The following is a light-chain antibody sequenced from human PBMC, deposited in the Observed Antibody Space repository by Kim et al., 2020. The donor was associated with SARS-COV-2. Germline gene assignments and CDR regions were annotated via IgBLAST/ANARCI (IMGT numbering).Light chain of an antibody. Sequence: EIVMTQSPATLSVSPGERVTLSCRASQSISSNLAWYQQKPGQAPRLLIYGASTRATGIPARFSGSGSGTEFTLTISSLQSEDFAVYCCEQYHDWPLAFGQRT. J-gene: IGKJ1*01. CDR1: QSISSN. CDR3: EQYHDWPLA. V-gene: IGKV3-15*01. CDR2: GAS.